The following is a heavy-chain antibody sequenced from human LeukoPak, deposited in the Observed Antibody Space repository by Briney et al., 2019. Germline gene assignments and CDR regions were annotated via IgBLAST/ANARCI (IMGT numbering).Heavy chain of an antibody. Sequence: SETLSLICAVYGGSFSDYYWSWIRQPPGKGLEWIGEINHSGSTNYNPSLKSRVTISVDTSKNQFSLKLSSVTAADTAVYYCARRPWDYVWGSYRTTTKNWFDPWGQGTLVTVSS. CDR1: GGSFSDYY. V-gene: IGHV4-34*01. CDR3: ARRPWDYVWGSYRTTTKNWFDP. J-gene: IGHJ5*02. D-gene: IGHD3-16*02. CDR2: INHSGST.